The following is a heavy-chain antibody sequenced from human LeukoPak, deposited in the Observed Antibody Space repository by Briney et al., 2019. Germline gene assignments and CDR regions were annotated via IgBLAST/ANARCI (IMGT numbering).Heavy chain of an antibody. CDR2: IIPIFGTA. CDR1: GGTFSSYA. Sequence: ASVKVSCKASGGTFSSYAISWVRQAPGQGLEWMGGIIPIFGTANYAQKFQGRVTITADESTSTAYMELSSLRSEDTAVYYCAREGKIYCSGGSCYSAENFDYWGQGTLVTVSS. J-gene: IGHJ4*02. D-gene: IGHD2-15*01. CDR3: AREGKIYCSGGSCYSAENFDY. V-gene: IGHV1-69*13.